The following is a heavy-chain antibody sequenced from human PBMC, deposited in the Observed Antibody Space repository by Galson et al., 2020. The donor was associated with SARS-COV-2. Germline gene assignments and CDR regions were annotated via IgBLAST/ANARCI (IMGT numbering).Heavy chain of an antibody. CDR3: ARTDIVATQYYMDV. CDR1: GGPIRSSNW. Sequence: SETLSLTCAVSGGPIRSSNWWSWVRQPPGKGLEWIGEIHHSGSTNYNPSLKSRVTISVDKSKNQFSLKLSSVTAADTAVYYCARTDIVATQYYMDVWGKGTTVTVSS. CDR2: IHHSGST. J-gene: IGHJ6*03. V-gene: IGHV4-4*02. D-gene: IGHD5-12*01.